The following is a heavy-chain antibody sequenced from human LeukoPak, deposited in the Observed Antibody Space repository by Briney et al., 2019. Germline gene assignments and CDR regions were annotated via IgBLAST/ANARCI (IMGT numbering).Heavy chain of an antibody. Sequence: HPGGSLRLSCAASGFTFSSYAMHWVRQAPGKGLEWVAVISYDGSNKYYADSVKGRFTISRDNAKNSLYLQMNSLRAEDTGVYYCARRVAVADNHFDYWGQGTLVTVSS. D-gene: IGHD6-19*01. J-gene: IGHJ4*02. V-gene: IGHV3-30*04. CDR1: GFTFSSYA. CDR2: ISYDGSNK. CDR3: ARRVAVADNHFDY.